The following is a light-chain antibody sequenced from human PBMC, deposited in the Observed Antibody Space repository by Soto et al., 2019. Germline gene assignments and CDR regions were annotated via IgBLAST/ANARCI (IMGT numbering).Light chain of an antibody. J-gene: IGKJ4*01. V-gene: IGKV3-20*01. Sequence: EIVLKQSPDTLYLSPGERATLSCRASQSVENNYLAWYQQKPGQPPRFLIYDASSRATGIPDRFSGSGSGTDFTLTISRLEPEDFAVYYCQQYGSTPLTFGGGTKVDIK. CDR3: QQYGSTPLT. CDR2: DAS. CDR1: QSVENNY.